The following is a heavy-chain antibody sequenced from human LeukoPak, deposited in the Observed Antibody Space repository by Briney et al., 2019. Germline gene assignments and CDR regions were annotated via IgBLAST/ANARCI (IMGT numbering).Heavy chain of an antibody. CDR1: GYTLTDLS. CDR3: ARFGGVAVAAADWYFDL. CDR2: FDPEKRET. V-gene: IGHV1-24*01. J-gene: IGHJ2*01. Sequence: ASVKVSCKVPGYTLTDLSIHWVRQAPGKGLEWMGGFDPEKRETVFAQKFQGRVTMTRNTSISTAYMELSSLRSEDTAVYYCARFGGVAVAAADWYFDLWGRGTLVTVSS. D-gene: IGHD6-19*01.